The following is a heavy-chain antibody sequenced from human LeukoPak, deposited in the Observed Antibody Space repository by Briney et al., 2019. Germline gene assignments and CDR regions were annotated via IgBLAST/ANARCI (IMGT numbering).Heavy chain of an antibody. J-gene: IGHJ6*03. D-gene: IGHD2-2*01. Sequence: SETLSLTCAVYGGSFSGYYWSWIRQPPGKGLEWIGEINHSGGTNYNPSLKSRVTISVDTSKNQFSLRLSSVTAADTAVYYCARGLVVVPATVPSYYYYMDVWGKGTTVTVSS. CDR2: INHSGGT. CDR3: ARGLVVVPATVPSYYYYMDV. V-gene: IGHV4-34*01. CDR1: GGSFSGYY.